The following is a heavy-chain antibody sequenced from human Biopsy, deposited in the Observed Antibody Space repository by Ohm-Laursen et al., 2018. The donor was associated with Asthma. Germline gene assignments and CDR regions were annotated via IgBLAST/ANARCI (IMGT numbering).Heavy chain of an antibody. D-gene: IGHD1-26*01. CDR2: ISGSGGST. CDR1: GFTFSSYA. J-gene: IGHJ4*02. V-gene: IGHV3-23*01. CDR3: AKRGSCFDY. Sequence: SLRLSCTASGFTFSSYAMSWVRQAPGKGLEWVSAISGSGGSTYYADSVKGRFTISRDKSKNTLYMQMNSLRAEDTAVYYCAKRGSCFDYWGQGTLVTVSS.